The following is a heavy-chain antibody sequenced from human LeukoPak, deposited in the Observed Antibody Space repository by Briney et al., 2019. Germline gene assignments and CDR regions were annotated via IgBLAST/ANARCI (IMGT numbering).Heavy chain of an antibody. V-gene: IGHV3-9*01. CDR2: ISWNSGSI. CDR1: GFTFDDYA. Sequence: PGGSLRLSCAASGFTFDDYAMHWVRQAPGKGLEWVSGISWNSGSIGYADSVKGRFTISRDNAKNSLYLQMNSLRAEDTALYYCAKSGGELGSFDYWGQGTLVTVSS. J-gene: IGHJ4*02. D-gene: IGHD1-26*01. CDR3: AKSGGELGSFDY.